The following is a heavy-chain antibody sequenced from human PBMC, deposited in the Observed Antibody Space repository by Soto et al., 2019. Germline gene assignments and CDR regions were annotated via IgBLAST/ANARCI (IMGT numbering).Heavy chain of an antibody. CDR1: GFTFSSYS. CDR3: ARADCSSTSCDYYGMDV. V-gene: IGHV3-21*01. D-gene: IGHD2-2*01. J-gene: IGHJ6*02. CDR2: ISSSSSYI. Sequence: GGSLRLSCAASGFTFSSYSMNWGRQAPGKGLEWVSSISSSSSYIYYADSVKGRFTISRDNAKNSLYLQMNSLRAEDTAVYYCARADCSSTSCDYYGMDVWGQGTTVTVSS.